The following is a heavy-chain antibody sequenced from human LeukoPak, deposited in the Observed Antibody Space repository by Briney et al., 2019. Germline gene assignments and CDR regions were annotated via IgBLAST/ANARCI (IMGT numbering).Heavy chain of an antibody. CDR1: GFTVSSNY. CDR2: IYSGGST. D-gene: IGHD4-23*01. Sequence: GGSLGLSCAASGFTVSSNYMSWVRQAPGKGLEWVSVIYSGGSTYYADSVKGRFTISRDNSKNTLYLQMNSLRAEDTAVYYCAREDDYGGNFDYWGQGTLVTVSS. V-gene: IGHV3-66*02. J-gene: IGHJ4*02. CDR3: AREDDYGGNFDY.